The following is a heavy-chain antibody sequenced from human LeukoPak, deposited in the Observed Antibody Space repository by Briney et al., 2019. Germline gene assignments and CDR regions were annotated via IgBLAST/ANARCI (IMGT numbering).Heavy chain of an antibody. CDR2: TYYRSKWYT. V-gene: IGHV6-1*01. CDR3: ARDNRGSFLFDY. Sequence: SQTLSLTCAISGDSVSGNTAAWNWIRQSPSRGLEWLGRTYYRSKWYTDYAVSVKRRITINPDTSRNQFTLHLRSVTPEDTSVYYCARDNRGSFLFDYWGQGTLVTVPS. J-gene: IGHJ4*02. CDR1: GDSVSGNTAA. D-gene: IGHD1-26*01.